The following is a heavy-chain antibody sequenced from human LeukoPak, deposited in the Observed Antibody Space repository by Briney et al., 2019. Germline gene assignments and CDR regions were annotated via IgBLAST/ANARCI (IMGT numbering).Heavy chain of an antibody. CDR2: INPNSGGT. CDR1: GYTFTGYY. J-gene: IGHJ4*02. CDR3: ARSKGADFWSGYLFDY. V-gene: IGHV1-2*02. D-gene: IGHD3-3*01. Sequence: ASVKVSCKASGYTFTGYYMHWVRQAPGQGLEWMGWINPNSGGTNYAQKFQGRVTMTRDTSISTAYMELSRLRSDDTAVYYCARSKGADFWSGYLFDYWGQGTLVTVSS.